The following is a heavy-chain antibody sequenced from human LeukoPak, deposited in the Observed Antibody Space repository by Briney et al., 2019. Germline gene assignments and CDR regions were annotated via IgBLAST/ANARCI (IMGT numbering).Heavy chain of an antibody. Sequence: GGSLRLSCAASGFTFSSYWMHWVRQAPGKGLVWVSRINSDGSSTSYADSVKGRFTISRDNAKNTLYLQMNSLRAEDTAVYYCARGGYGDYGFYAFDIWGQGTMVTVSS. J-gene: IGHJ3*02. CDR2: INSDGSST. V-gene: IGHV3-74*01. D-gene: IGHD4-17*01. CDR1: GFTFSSYW. CDR3: ARGGYGDYGFYAFDI.